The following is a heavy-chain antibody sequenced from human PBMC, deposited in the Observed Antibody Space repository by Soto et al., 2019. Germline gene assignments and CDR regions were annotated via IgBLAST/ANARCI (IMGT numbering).Heavy chain of an antibody. Sequence: EVQLLESGGTLVQPGESLRLSCAASRFTFNNYAMVWVRQAPGKGLEWVSVISGSGSHTYYADSVRGRFTISRDNSKNALFLQIDSMRVEDTSLYYCAKETRDTDMPEGVFDHWGQGTLVNVSS. V-gene: IGHV3-23*01. D-gene: IGHD5-18*01. CDR1: RFTFNNYA. J-gene: IGHJ4*02. CDR2: ISGSGSHT. CDR3: AKETRDTDMPEGVFDH.